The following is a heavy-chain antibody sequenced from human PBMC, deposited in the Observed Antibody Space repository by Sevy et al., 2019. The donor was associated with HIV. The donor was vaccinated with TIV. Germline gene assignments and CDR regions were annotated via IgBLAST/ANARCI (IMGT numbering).Heavy chain of an antibody. CDR1: GYTFTSYG. D-gene: IGHD3-10*01. CDR3: ARVGYYGSGSYYKEDDAFDI. CDR2: ISAYNGNT. V-gene: IGHV1-18*01. J-gene: IGHJ3*02. Sequence: ASVKVSCKASGYTFTSYGISWVRQAPGQGLEWMGWISAYNGNTNYAQKLQGRVTMTTDTSTSTAYMELRSLRSDDTAVCYCARVGYYGSGSYYKEDDAFDIWGQGTMVTVSS.